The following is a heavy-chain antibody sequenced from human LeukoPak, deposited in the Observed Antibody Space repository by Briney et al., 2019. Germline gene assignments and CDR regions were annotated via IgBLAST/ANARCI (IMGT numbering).Heavy chain of an antibody. V-gene: IGHV4-59*08. CDR3: ARQLRGDTVAGHLQPFDY. Sequence: SGTLSLTRIHSRGSISSYFRRWVRQPPGEGVEWSGYLYYSGGINYNPPPKSGVTTSVQTSKKQFCLKIRSVTCADTAVYFCARQLRGDTVAGHLQPFDYWGQGTLVTVSS. J-gene: IGHJ4*02. D-gene: IGHD6-19*01. CDR1: RGSISSYF. CDR2: LYYSGGI.